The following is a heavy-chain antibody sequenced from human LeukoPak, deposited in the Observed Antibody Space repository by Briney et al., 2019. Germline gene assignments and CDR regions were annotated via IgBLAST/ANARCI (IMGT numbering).Heavy chain of an antibody. CDR1: GYSISSGYY. D-gene: IGHD2-2*01. CDR2: IYHSGST. V-gene: IGHV4-38-2*01. Sequence: PSETLSLTCAVSGYSISSGYYWGWIRQPPGKGPEWIGSIYHSGSTYYNPSLKSRVTISVDTSKNQFSLKLSSVTAADTAVYYCARRIQLPAAVVVWFDPWGQGTLVTVSS. CDR3: ARRIQLPAAVVVWFDP. J-gene: IGHJ5*02.